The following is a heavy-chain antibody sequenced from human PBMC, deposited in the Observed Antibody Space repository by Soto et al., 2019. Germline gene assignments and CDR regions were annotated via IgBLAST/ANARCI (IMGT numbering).Heavy chain of an antibody. V-gene: IGHV3-33*01. CDR2: IWYDGSNK. Sequence: QVQLVESGGGVVQPGRSLRLSCAASGFTFSSYGMHWVRQAPGKGLEWVAVIWYDGSNKYYADSVKGRFTISRDNSKNTLYLQMNSLRAEDTAVHYCARPSGGSWSSFDYWGQGTLVTVSS. J-gene: IGHJ4*02. CDR1: GFTFSSYG. CDR3: ARPSGGSWSSFDY. D-gene: IGHD1-26*01.